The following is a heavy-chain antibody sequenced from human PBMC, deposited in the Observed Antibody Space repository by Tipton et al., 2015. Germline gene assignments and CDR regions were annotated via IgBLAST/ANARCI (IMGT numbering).Heavy chain of an antibody. CDR3: ARRHVYDYYLDY. Sequence: VQLVQSGAEVKRPGESLKISCKGSGYNFANSWVAWVRQMPGKGLEWMGIICVDDSDTRYSQSFQGQVTISADMSNSSAYLQWSNLKASDSAVYYCARRHVYDYYLDYWGQGTLVIVSS. CDR2: ICVDDSDT. J-gene: IGHJ4*02. V-gene: IGHV5-51*01. CDR1: GYNFANSW. D-gene: IGHD5/OR15-5a*01.